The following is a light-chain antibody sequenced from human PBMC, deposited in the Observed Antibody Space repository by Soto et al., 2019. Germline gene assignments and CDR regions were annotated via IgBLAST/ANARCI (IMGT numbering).Light chain of an antibody. CDR2: DTS. V-gene: IGKV3-11*01. Sequence: EIVLTQAPTTLSFSPGERATLSCRASQTVTKYLAWYQQKPGQAPRLLIYDTSNRATGIPARFSGSGSGTDFTLTISGLQPDDFAVYFCQQRSNWPFTFGPGTTGDFK. CDR1: QTVTKY. CDR3: QQRSNWPFT. J-gene: IGKJ3*01.